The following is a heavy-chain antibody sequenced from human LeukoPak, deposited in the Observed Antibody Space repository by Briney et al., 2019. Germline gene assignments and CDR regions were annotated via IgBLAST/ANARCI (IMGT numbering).Heavy chain of an antibody. CDR3: ARESTVTSPGHFDL. V-gene: IGHV3-53*01. Sequence: GGSLGLSCAASGFTVTSNCMRWVRQAPGKGLERVSVIYSDGDTYYSASVKGRFTISRDNSKNTLYLQMNSLRDDDTAVYYCARESTVTSPGHFDLWGRGTLVTVSS. J-gene: IGHJ2*01. CDR1: GFTVTSNC. D-gene: IGHD4-17*01. CDR2: IYSDGDT.